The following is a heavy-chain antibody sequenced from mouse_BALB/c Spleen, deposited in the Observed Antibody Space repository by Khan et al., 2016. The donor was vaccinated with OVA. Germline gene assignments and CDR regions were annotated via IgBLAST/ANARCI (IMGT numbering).Heavy chain of an antibody. J-gene: IGHJ3*01. V-gene: IGHV1-77*01. D-gene: IGHD2-3*01. CDR1: GYTFTDYI. Sequence: QVRLQQSGPEVVKPGASLKVSCKASGYTFTDYIIGWVKQSTRQGLEWIGDIFPGSDTPYYNEKFKDKATLTADKYSNTAYMQLSSLTSEDSAGYFCARGGYSVFSYWGQGTLVTVSA. CDR3: ARGGYSVFSY. CDR2: IFPGSDTP.